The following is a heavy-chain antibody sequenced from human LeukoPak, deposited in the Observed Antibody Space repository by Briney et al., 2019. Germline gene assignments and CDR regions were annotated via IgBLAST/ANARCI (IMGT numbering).Heavy chain of an antibody. Sequence: ASLKVSCKASGYTFTGYYMHWVRQAPGQGLEWMGWINPNSGGKDYAQKFQGRVTMTRDTSISTAYMELSSLKSDDTAIYYCARGTTRYCLDVWGQGTTVTVSS. D-gene: IGHD4-17*01. CDR2: INPNSGGK. J-gene: IGHJ6*02. CDR3: ARGTTRYCLDV. CDR1: GYTFTGYY. V-gene: IGHV1-2*02.